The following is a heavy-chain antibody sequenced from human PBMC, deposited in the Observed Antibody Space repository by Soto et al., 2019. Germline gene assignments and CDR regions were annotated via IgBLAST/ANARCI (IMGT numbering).Heavy chain of an antibody. CDR3: YFVCRLETPPTYQHFDC. Sequence: EVQLVESGGGLVQPGGSLRLSCEASEFTFSIYWMYWVRQAPGKGLVWVSRSHSDGTTTYADSVKGRFTIYRDNAKSTLYLQMNTLRSEDTALYYCYFVCRLETPPTYQHFDCSGQGALVIVSS. CDR2: SHSDGTT. J-gene: IGHJ4*02. CDR1: EFTFSIYW. V-gene: IGHV3-74*01. D-gene: IGHD1-1*01.